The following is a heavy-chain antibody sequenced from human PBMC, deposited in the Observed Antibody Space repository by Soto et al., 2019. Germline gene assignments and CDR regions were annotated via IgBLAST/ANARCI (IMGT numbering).Heavy chain of an antibody. CDR1: GGSLSSGGYY. CDR3: ARTQFYDIFTAYYSCFHC. D-gene: IGHD3-9*01. J-gene: IGHJ4*02. CDR2: ISDSGNT. Sequence: QVQLQESGPGLVKPSQTLTLTCTVSGGSLSSGGYYWSRIRQHPGKGLEGIGHISDSGNTDYIPSLKSRVTISGDSSKIPLSLNLSALTAAHTAVYYCARTQFYDIFTAYYSCFHCWGQGTLVTVSS. V-gene: IGHV4-31*03.